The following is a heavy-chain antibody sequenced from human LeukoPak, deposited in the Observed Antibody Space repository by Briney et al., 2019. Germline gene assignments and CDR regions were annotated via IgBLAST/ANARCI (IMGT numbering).Heavy chain of an antibody. V-gene: IGHV1-46*01. CDR2: INPSGGST. D-gene: IGHD1-26*01. CDR3: ARTLSGSYQALKDPNFDY. CDR1: GYTFTSYY. Sequence: ASVKVSCKASGYTFTSYYMHWVRQAPGQGLEWMGIINPSGGSTSYAQKFQGRVTMTRDTSTSTVYMELSSLRSEDTAVYYCARTLSGSYQALKDPNFDYWGQGTLVTVSS. J-gene: IGHJ4*02.